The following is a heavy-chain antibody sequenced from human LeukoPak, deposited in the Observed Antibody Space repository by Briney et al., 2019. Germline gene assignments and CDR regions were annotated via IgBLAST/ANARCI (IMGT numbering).Heavy chain of an antibody. CDR1: GFTFSSYS. Sequence: GGSLRLSCAASGFTFSSYSMNWVRQAPGKGLEWVSSISSSSSYIYYADSVKGRFTISRDNAKNSLYLQMNSLRAEDTAVYYCAREARYSYGFGRAYYYYMDVWGKGTTVTVSS. J-gene: IGHJ6*03. CDR2: ISSSSSYI. CDR3: AREARYSYGFGRAYYYYMDV. V-gene: IGHV3-21*04. D-gene: IGHD5-18*01.